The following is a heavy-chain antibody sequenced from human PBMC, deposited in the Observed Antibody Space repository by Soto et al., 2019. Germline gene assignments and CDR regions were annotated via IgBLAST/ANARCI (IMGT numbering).Heavy chain of an antibody. Sequence: PSETLSLTCAVYGGSFSGYYWGWIRQPPGKGLEWIGEINHSGSTNYNPSLKSRVTISVDTSKNQFSLKLSSVTAADTAVYYCARVGEVVAATRHYYYYMDVWGKGTTVTVSS. CDR1: GGSFSGYY. CDR2: INHSGST. V-gene: IGHV4-34*01. CDR3: ARVGEVVAATRHYYYYMDV. D-gene: IGHD2-15*01. J-gene: IGHJ6*03.